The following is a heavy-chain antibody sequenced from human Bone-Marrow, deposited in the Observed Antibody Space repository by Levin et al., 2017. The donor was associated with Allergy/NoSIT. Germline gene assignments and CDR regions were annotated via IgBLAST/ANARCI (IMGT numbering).Heavy chain of an antibody. CDR1: GFTFSDYY. J-gene: IGHJ5*02. D-gene: IGHD6-19*01. CDR2: ISSSGSTI. Sequence: PGGSLRLSCAASGFTFSDYYMSWIRQAPGKGLEWVSYISSSGSTIYYADSVKGRFTISRDNAKNSLYLQMNSLRAEDTAVYYCARDLHWPTPRIAVAGSSSWGQGTLVTVSS. CDR3: ARDLHWPTPRIAVAGSSS. V-gene: IGHV3-11*01.